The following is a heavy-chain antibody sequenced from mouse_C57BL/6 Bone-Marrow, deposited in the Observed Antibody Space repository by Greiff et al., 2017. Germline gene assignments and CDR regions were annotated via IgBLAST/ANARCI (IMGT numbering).Heavy chain of an antibody. CDR1: GFTFSSYG. Sequence: EVKLEESGGDLVKPGGSLKLSCAASGFTFSSYGMSWVRQTPDKRLEWVATISSGGSYTYYPDSVKGRFTISRDNAKNTLYLQMSSLKSEDTAMYYCARHPITTVPHYYAMDYWGQGTSVTVSS. CDR2: ISSGGSYT. V-gene: IGHV5-6*02. J-gene: IGHJ4*01. CDR3: ARHPITTVPHYYAMDY. D-gene: IGHD1-1*01.